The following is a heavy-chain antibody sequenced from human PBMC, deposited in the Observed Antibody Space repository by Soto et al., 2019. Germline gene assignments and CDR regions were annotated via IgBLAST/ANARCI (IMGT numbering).Heavy chain of an antibody. CDR2: INPASGKT. J-gene: IGHJ4*01. Sequence: ASVKVSCKASGYSFTDYSLQWVRQAPGQRLEWMGWINPASGKTKYSQKFQGRVTITRDTSASTAYMELSSLTSEDTALYYCARDLWLGESFRYYFDYWAQGTLVTVSS. CDR3: ARDLWLGESFRYYFDY. V-gene: IGHV1-3*01. CDR1: GYSFTDYS. D-gene: IGHD3-10*01.